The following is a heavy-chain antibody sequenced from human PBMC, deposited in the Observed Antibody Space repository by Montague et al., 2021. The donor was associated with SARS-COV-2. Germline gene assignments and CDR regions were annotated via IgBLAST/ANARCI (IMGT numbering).Heavy chain of an antibody. Sequence: SETLSLTCTVSGGSITTDIFYWGWVRQPPGKGLEWIGSISYSLSTYYNPSLKSRVTMSVDTFKNQFSLRLISLTATDTAMYYCARHVDSCVGHCRNWYFDLWGRGPLVTVSS. CDR1: GGSITTDIFY. D-gene: IGHD2-21*02. CDR2: ISYSLST. V-gene: IGHV4-39*01. J-gene: IGHJ2*01. CDR3: ARHVDSCVGHCRNWYFDL.